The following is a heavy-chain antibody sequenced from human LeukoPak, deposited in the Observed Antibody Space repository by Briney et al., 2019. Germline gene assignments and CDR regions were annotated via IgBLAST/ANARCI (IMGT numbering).Heavy chain of an antibody. J-gene: IGHJ4*02. CDR3: AKDIATGNRLYYFDY. CDR1: GFTFDDYA. V-gene: IGHV3-9*01. Sequence: GGSLRLSCAASGFTFDDYAMHWVRQAPGKGLEWVSGISWNSGSIGYADSVKGRFTISRDNAKNSLYLQMSSLRAEDTALYYCAKDIATGNRLYYFDYWCQGTLVTVSS. CDR2: ISWNSGSI. D-gene: IGHD1-14*01.